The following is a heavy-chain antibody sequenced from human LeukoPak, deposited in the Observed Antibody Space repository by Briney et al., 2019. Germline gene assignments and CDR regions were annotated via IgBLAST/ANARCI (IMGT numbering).Heavy chain of an antibody. CDR2: ISSSSSYI. Sequence: GGSLRLSCAASGFTFGSYSMNWVRQAPGKGLEWVSSISSSSSYIYYADSVKGRFTISRDNAKNSLYLQMNSLRAEVKAVYYCARDQSLYCSSTSCYRPYYFDCWGQGTLVTVSS. J-gene: IGHJ4*02. CDR3: ARDQSLYCSSTSCYRPYYFDC. V-gene: IGHV3-21*01. CDR1: GFTFGSYS. D-gene: IGHD2-2*01.